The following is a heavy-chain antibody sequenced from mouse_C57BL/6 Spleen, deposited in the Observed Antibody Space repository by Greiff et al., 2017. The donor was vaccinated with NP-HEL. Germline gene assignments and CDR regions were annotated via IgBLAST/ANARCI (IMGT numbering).Heavy chain of an antibody. V-gene: IGHV1-22*01. CDR1: GYTFTDYN. CDR2: INPNNGGT. CDR3: ARSPLSHYYYAMDY. D-gene: IGHD2-3*01. Sequence: VQLQQSGPELVKPGASVKMSCKASGYTFTDYNMHWVKQSHGKSLEWIGYINPNNGGTSYNQKFKGKATLTVNKSSSTAYMELRSLTSEDSAVYYCARSPLSHYYYAMDYWGQGTSVTVSS. J-gene: IGHJ4*01.